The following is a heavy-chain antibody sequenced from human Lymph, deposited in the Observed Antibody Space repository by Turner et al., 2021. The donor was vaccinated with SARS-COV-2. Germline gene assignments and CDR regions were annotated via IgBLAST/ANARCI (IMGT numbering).Heavy chain of an antibody. CDR1: GGTFSSSA. CDR3: ARGAAYCSGGRCYRKGFDY. CDR2: IIPICGTA. V-gene: IGHV1-69*01. J-gene: IGHJ4*02. Sequence: QVQLVQSGAEVKKPGSSVKVSCKASGGTFSSSAISWVRQAPGQGLEWMGGIIPICGTANYAQRFQGRVTITADESTSTAYMELRSLRSEDTAVYYCARGAAYCSGGRCYRKGFDYWGQGTPVTVS. D-gene: IGHD2-15*01.